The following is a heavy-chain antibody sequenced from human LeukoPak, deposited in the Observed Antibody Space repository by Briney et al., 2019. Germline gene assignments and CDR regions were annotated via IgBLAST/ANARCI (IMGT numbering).Heavy chain of an antibody. V-gene: IGHV3-23*01. CDR3: AILPGYSSSWYEVDY. CDR1: GFTCISYA. D-gene: IGHD6-13*01. J-gene: IGHJ4*02. CDR2: ISGSGGST. Sequence: AGGSLRRSCAASGFTCISYAMSWVRQAPGNGLEWGSGISGSGGSTYYADSVKGRFTISRDNSKNTLYLQMNSPRAEDTAVYYCAILPGYSSSWYEVDYWGQGTLVTVSS.